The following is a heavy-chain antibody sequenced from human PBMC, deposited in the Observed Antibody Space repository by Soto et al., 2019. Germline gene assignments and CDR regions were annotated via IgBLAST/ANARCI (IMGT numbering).Heavy chain of an antibody. V-gene: IGHV3-7*04. CDR2: LNPDGSTN. J-gene: IGHJ4*02. CDR3: ARVPCGGAIDY. D-gene: IGHD2-21*01. CDR1: GFSFRSSW. Sequence: EVELVESGGGLVQPGGSLRLSCVASGFSFRSSWMSWVRQVPGRGLELVAQLNPDGSTNAYVDAVKGRVTISRDNATNSLYLQRHRVRVEDAAVYYCARVPCGGAIDYWGQGTLVTVSS.